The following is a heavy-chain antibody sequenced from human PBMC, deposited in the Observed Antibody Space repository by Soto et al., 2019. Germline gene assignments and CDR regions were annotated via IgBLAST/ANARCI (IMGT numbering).Heavy chain of an antibody. Sequence: PSETLSLTCSVSGYSSSSYFWSWIRQPPGKGLGWIASIYYSGSTNYNPSLKSRVTASVDTSKNEVSLRLSSVTAADTAVYYCAICKAVPHYYGMDVWGPGTTVTVSS. CDR3: AICKAVPHYYGMDV. J-gene: IGHJ6*02. CDR1: GYSSSSYF. CDR2: IYYSGST. D-gene: IGHD6-19*01. V-gene: IGHV4-59*01.